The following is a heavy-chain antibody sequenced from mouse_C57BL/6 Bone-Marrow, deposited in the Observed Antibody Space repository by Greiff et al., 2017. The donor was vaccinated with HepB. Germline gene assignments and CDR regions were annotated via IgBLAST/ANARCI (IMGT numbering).Heavy chain of an antibody. Sequence: EVKLMESGAELVRPGASVKLSCTASGFNIKDDYMHWVKQRPEQGLEWIGLIDPENGVTEYDSKFPGKATITVDTSSNTAYLQLSSLTSEDTAVYYCTTAGRWFDVGNPLAYWGQGTLVTVSA. J-gene: IGHJ3*01. V-gene: IGHV14-4*01. CDR2: IDPENGVT. CDR1: GFNIKDDY. D-gene: IGHD2-3*01. CDR3: TTAGRWFDVGNPLAY.